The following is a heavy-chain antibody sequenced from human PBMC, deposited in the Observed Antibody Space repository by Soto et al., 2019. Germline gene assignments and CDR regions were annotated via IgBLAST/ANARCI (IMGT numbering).Heavy chain of an antibody. CDR3: ARGEEGGYSFDY. Sequence: QVQLQQWGAGLLKPSETLSLTCAVYGGSFSGYYWSWIRQPPGKGLEWIGEINHSGSTNYNPSLKSQVTISVDTSKNQFSLKLSSVTAADAAVYYCARGEEGGYSFDYWGQGTLVTVSS. V-gene: IGHV4-34*01. D-gene: IGHD5-12*01. CDR1: GGSFSGYY. CDR2: INHSGST. J-gene: IGHJ4*02.